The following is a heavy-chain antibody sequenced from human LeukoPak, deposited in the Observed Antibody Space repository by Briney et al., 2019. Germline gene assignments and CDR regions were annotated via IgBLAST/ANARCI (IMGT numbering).Heavy chain of an antibody. D-gene: IGHD6-19*01. J-gene: IGHJ4*02. V-gene: IGHV4-59*08. CDR1: DGSISSYY. Sequence: SETLSLTCTVSDGSISSYYWSWIRQPPGKGLEWIGYIYYSGSTNYNPSLKSRVTISVDTSKNQFSLKLSSVTAADTAVYYCARHPDPIAVAGPRADYWGQGTLVTVSS. CDR2: IYYSGST. CDR3: ARHPDPIAVAGPRADY.